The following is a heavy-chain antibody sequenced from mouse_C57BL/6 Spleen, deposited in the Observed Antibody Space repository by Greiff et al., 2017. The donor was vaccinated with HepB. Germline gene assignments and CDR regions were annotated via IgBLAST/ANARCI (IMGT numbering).Heavy chain of an antibody. CDR3: TRDLGRSPWFAY. D-gene: IGHD4-1*01. J-gene: IGHJ3*01. CDR2: ISSGGDYI. V-gene: IGHV5-9-1*02. Sequence: DVMLVESGEGLVKPGGSLKLSCAASGFTFSSYAMSWVRQTPEKRLEWVAYISSGGDYIYYADTVKGRFTISRDNARNTLYLQMSSLKSEDTAMYYCTRDLGRSPWFAYWGQGTLVTVSA. CDR1: GFTFSSYA.